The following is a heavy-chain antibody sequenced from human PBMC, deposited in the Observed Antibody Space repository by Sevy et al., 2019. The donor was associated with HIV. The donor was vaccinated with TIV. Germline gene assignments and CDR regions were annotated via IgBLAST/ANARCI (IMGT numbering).Heavy chain of an antibody. D-gene: IGHD1-26*01. Sequence: GGSLRLSCAASGFTFSSYGMHWVRQAPGKGLEWVAVISYDGSNKYYAYSVKGRFTISRDNSKNTLYLQMNSLRAEDTAVYYCAKDSGSYSSEYFQHWGQGTLVTVSS. CDR3: AKDSGSYSSEYFQH. V-gene: IGHV3-30*18. CDR1: GFTFSSYG. CDR2: ISYDGSNK. J-gene: IGHJ1*01.